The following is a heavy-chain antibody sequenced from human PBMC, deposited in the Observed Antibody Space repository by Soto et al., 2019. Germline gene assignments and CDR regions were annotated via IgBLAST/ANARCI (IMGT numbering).Heavy chain of an antibody. D-gene: IGHD3-16*02. Sequence: QVQLVESGGGVVQPGRSLRLSCAASGFTFSSYGMHWVRQAPGKGLEWVAVISYDGSNKYYADSVKGRFTISRDNSKNTLYLQMNSLRAEDTAVYYCARVPFRGSYRPDFDYWGQGTLVTVSS. CDR3: ARVPFRGSYRPDFDY. CDR2: ISYDGSNK. J-gene: IGHJ4*02. CDR1: GFTFSSYG. V-gene: IGHV3-30*03.